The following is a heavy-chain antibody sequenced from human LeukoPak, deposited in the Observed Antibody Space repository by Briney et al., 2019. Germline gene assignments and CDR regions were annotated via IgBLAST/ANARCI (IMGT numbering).Heavy chain of an antibody. Sequence: PGESLKISCKGSGYSFTSYWIAWVRQMPGKGLEWMGIIYPSDPDTRYSPSFQGQVTISADKSISTAYLQWSSLKASDTAMYYCARRMVRGVITSPFDYWGQGTLVTVSS. V-gene: IGHV5-51*01. CDR3: ARRMVRGVITSPFDY. CDR1: GYSFTSYW. D-gene: IGHD3-10*01. CDR2: IYPSDPDT. J-gene: IGHJ4*02.